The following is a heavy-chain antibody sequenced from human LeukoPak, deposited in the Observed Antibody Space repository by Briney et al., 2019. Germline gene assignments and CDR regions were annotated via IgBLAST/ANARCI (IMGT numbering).Heavy chain of an antibody. J-gene: IGHJ3*02. D-gene: IGHD2-2*01. V-gene: IGHV3-7*01. Sequence: GGSLRLSCAASGFTFSSYWMTWVRQAPGKGLEWVANIKRDGSERNYVDSVKGRFTISRDNDKNSLHLQMNSLRAEDTAVYYCARDRTSCSGNICYDAFDIWGQGTMVAVSS. CDR3: ARDRTSCSGNICYDAFDI. CDR1: GFTFSSYW. CDR2: IKRDGSER.